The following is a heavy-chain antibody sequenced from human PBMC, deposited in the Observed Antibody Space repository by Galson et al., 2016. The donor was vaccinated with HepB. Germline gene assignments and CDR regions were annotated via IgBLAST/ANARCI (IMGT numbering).Heavy chain of an antibody. CDR3: ANLIRRSRFDP. V-gene: IGHV3-23*01. CDR1: GFTFTSFA. CDR2: ISGGGGPT. J-gene: IGHJ5*02. Sequence: SLRLSCAASGFTFTSFAMSWVRQAPGKGLEWVSAISGGGGPTYYADSVKGRFTISRDNSKNTLYLQMNSLRAEDTAVYYCANLIRRSRFDPWGQGTLVTVSS.